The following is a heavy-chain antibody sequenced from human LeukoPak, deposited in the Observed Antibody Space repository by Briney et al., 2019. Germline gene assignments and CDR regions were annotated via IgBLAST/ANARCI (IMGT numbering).Heavy chain of an antibody. CDR3: ARVTAAGTRTFDI. D-gene: IGHD6-13*01. J-gene: IGHJ3*02. Sequence: GASVKVSCKASGDPFTTNDINWVRQATGQGLEWMGWMNPNSGDTGSTQKFQGRVTMTRNISISTAYMELTNLRSEDTAVYYCARVTAAGTRTFDIWGQGTTVSVSS. V-gene: IGHV1-8*01. CDR1: GDPFTTND. CDR2: MNPNSGDT.